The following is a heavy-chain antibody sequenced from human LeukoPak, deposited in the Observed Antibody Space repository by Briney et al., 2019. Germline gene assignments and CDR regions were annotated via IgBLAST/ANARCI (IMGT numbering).Heavy chain of an antibody. D-gene: IGHD4-23*01. CDR2: ISSSSINI. CDR3: ASFGNSVSGFDY. Sequence: GGSLRLSCATSGFTFSGYSMNWVRQAPGKGLEWISYISSSSINIHYGDSVKGRFTISRDNAENSLYLQMNSLRAEDTAVYYCASFGNSVSGFDYWGQGTLVTVSS. V-gene: IGHV3-48*01. CDR1: GFTFSGYS. J-gene: IGHJ4*02.